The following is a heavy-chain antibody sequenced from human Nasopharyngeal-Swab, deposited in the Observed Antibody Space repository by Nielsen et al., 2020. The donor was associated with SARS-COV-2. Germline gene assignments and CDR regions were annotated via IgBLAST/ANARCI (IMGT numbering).Heavy chain of an antibody. J-gene: IGHJ4*02. CDR2: VFYSGTT. Sequence: SETLSLTCSVSGGSISSYYWSWIRQRPGKGLEWLGYVFYSGTTNYSPSLKSRVSISVDTSKNQFSLKMRSMTAADTAVYYCARSGYSYGLPVGYFGHWGQGTLVTVSS. CDR1: GGSISSYY. V-gene: IGHV4-59*01. D-gene: IGHD5-18*01. CDR3: ARSGYSYGLPVGYFGH.